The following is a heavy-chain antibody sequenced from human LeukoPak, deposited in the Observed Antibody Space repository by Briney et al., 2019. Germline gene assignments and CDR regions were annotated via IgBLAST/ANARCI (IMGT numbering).Heavy chain of an antibody. CDR1: GFTFSRHW. Sequence: GGSLRLSCATSGFTFSRHWMSWVRQAPGKGLEWVAFIRYDGSNKYYADSVKGRFTISRDNSKNTLYLQMNSLRAEDTAVYYCSRQLRFLGYYFDYWGRGTLVTVSS. CDR3: SRQLRFLGYYFDY. D-gene: IGHD3-3*01. J-gene: IGHJ4*02. V-gene: IGHV3-30*02. CDR2: IRYDGSNK.